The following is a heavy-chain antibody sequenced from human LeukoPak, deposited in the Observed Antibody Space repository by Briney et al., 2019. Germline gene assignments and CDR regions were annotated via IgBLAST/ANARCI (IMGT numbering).Heavy chain of an antibody. Sequence: SETLSLTCTVSGGSISSGGHSWSWIRQPPGKGLEWIGYIYYSGSTNYNPSLKSRVTISVDTSKNQFSLKLSSVTAADTAVYYCARETTLAGLFDYWGQGTLVTVSS. V-gene: IGHV4-61*08. CDR1: GGSISSGGHS. J-gene: IGHJ4*02. CDR2: IYYSGST. D-gene: IGHD6-19*01. CDR3: ARETTLAGLFDY.